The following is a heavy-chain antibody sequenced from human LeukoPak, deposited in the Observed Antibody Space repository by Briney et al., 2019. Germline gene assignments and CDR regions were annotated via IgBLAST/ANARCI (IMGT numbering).Heavy chain of an antibody. V-gene: IGHV3-30*02. CDR3: ARILDSAWGELGY. CDR2: IRSDGSNK. D-gene: IGHD6-19*01. Sequence: GGSLRLSCAGSGFSFISYGMHWVRQAPGKGLEGMAFIRSDGSNKYYADSLKGRFTISRDNSKNTLYMQIKSLRAEDTAVYSCARILDSAWGELGYWGQGTLVTVSS. CDR1: GFSFISYG. J-gene: IGHJ4*02.